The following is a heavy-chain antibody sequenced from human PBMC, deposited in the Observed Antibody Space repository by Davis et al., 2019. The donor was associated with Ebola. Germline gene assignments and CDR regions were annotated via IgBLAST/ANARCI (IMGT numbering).Heavy chain of an antibody. Sequence: MPSEPLSLTCHVSGGSISSYYWSWIRLPPGKGLEWIGYIYYSGSTTYNPSLKSRVTMSVDTSNNQFSLKLRSVTAADTALYFCARCRWRGGMDVWGQGTTVTVSS. CDR3: ARCRWRGGMDV. D-gene: IGHD4-23*01. CDR2: IYYSGST. V-gene: IGHV4-59*01. CDR1: GGSISSYY. J-gene: IGHJ6*02.